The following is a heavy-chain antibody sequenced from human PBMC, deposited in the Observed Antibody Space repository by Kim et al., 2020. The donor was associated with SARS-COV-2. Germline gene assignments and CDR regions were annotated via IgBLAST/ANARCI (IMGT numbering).Heavy chain of an antibody. CDR1: GFTFSNAW. CDR2: IKSKTDGVTT. V-gene: IGHV3-15*01. D-gene: IGHD3-22*01. Sequence: GGSLRLSCAASGFTFSNAWMSWVRQAPGKGLEWVGRIKSKTDGVTTDYAAPVKGRFTISRDDSKNTLYLQMNSLKTEDTAVDYCTTDQLRITMIVEAYYYYGMDVWGQGTTVTVSS. J-gene: IGHJ6*02. CDR3: TTDQLRITMIVEAYYYYGMDV.